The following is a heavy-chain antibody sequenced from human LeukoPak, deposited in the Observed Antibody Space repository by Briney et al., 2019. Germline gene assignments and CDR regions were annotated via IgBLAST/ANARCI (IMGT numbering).Heavy chain of an antibody. J-gene: IGHJ4*02. CDR2: IGSSSSYI. V-gene: IGHV3-21*01. CDR1: GFTFSSYS. CDR3: ASSPLYSSSWYGWDY. D-gene: IGHD6-13*01. Sequence: GGSLRLSCAASGFTFSSYSMNWVRQAPGKGLEWVSSIGSSSSYIYYADSVKGRFTISRDNAKNSLYLQMNSLRAEDTAVYYCASSPLYSSSWYGWDYWGQGTLVTVSS.